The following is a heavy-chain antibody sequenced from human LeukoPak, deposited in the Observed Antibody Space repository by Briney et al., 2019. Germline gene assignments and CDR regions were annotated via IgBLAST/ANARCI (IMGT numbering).Heavy chain of an antibody. CDR1: GYAFTSYG. CDR2: ISAYNGNT. CDR3: ARVYCSSTSCYPRYYYGMDV. J-gene: IGHJ6*02. V-gene: IGHV1-18*01. Sequence: ASVKVSCKASGYAFTSYGISWVRQAPGQGLECMGWISAYNGNTNYAQKLQGRVTMTTDTSTSTAYMELRSLRSDDTAVYYCARVYCSSTSCYPRYYYGMDVWGQGTTVTVSS. D-gene: IGHD2-2*01.